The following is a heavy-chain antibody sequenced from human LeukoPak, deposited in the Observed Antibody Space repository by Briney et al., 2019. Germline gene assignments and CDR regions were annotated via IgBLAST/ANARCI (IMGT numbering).Heavy chain of an antibody. Sequence: ASVKVSCKASGYTFSGYYIHWVRQAPGQGLEWMGWINPNSGDTHYAQKFQGRVTMTRDTSSSTAYMDLNSLISDDTAVYYCVRVQYQLLFEGNWFDPWGQGTLVTVSS. CDR2: INPNSGDT. V-gene: IGHV1-2*02. D-gene: IGHD2-2*01. CDR3: VRVQYQLLFEGNWFDP. J-gene: IGHJ5*02. CDR1: GYTFSGYY.